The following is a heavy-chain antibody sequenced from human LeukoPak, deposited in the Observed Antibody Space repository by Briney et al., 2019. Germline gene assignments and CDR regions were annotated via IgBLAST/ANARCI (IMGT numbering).Heavy chain of an antibody. CDR1: GFTFSDYY. Sequence: PGGSLRLSCAASGFTFSDYYMSWIRQAPGKGLEWVSYISSSGSTIYYADSVKGRFTISRDNAKNSLYLQMNSLRAEDTAVYYCARDYCSGGSCYSPDGYFDYWGQGTLVTVCS. CDR2: ISSSGSTI. J-gene: IGHJ4*02. D-gene: IGHD2-15*01. CDR3: ARDYCSGGSCYSPDGYFDY. V-gene: IGHV3-11*01.